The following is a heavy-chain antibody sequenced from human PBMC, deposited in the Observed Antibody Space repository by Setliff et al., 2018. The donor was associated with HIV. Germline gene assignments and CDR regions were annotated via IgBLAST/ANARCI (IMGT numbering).Heavy chain of an antibody. CDR3: ARVARGGHSSRWYYFDY. J-gene: IGHJ4*02. V-gene: IGHV4-39*07. CDR1: GGSISSSSYY. D-gene: IGHD6-13*01. Sequence: SETLSLTCTVSGGSISSSSYYWGWIRQPPGKGLEWIGSIYYSGSTYYNPSLKSRVTISLDTSKKQFSLKLTSVTAADTALYYCARVARGGHSSRWYYFDYWGQGTLVTVSS. CDR2: IYYSGST.